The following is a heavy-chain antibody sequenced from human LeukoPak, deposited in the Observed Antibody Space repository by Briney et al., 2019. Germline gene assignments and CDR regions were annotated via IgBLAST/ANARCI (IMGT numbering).Heavy chain of an antibody. J-gene: IGHJ4*02. D-gene: IGHD1-26*01. CDR2: IKQDGSEK. V-gene: IGHV3-7*01. Sequence: GGSLRLSCAASGFTFSSYWMSWVRQAPGKGLEWVANIKQDGSEKYYVDSVKGRFTISRDNAKNSLYLQMNSLRAEDTAVYYCARDKIVGATNFDYWGQGTLVTVSS. CDR3: ARDKIVGATNFDY. CDR1: GFTFSSYW.